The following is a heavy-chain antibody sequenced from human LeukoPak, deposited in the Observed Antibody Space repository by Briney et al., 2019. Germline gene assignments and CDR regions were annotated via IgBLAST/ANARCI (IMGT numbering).Heavy chain of an antibody. CDR1: GFTFSSYA. Sequence: GGSLRLSCAASGFTFSSYAMSWVRQAPGKGLEWVSGISDSGDITYYADSVKGRFTISRDNSKNTLYVQMNSLRVEDTAVYFCAKDRRGGSYYAATLDIWGPGTMVTVSS. V-gene: IGHV3-23*01. J-gene: IGHJ3*02. D-gene: IGHD1-26*01. CDR3: AKDRRGGSYYAATLDI. CDR2: ISDSGDIT.